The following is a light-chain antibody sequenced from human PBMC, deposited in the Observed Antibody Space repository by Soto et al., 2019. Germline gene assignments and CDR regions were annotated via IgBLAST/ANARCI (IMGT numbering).Light chain of an antibody. V-gene: IGKV3-15*01. CDR1: QSVNSN. CDR3: QQYGSSPNT. CDR2: DAS. J-gene: IGKJ2*01. Sequence: EIVMTQSPATLSVSPGERATLSCRASQSVNSNLAWYRQKPGQAPRLLISDASTRATGVPARFSGSGSGTEVTLTISSLQSEDFAVYYCQQYGSSPNTFGQGTKVEMK.